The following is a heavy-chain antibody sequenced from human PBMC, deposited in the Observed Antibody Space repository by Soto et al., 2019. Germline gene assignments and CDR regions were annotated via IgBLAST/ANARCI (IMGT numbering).Heavy chain of an antibody. CDR1: GYTFTSYG. J-gene: IGHJ4*02. D-gene: IGHD4-17*01. Sequence: GASVKVSCKASGYTFTSYGISWVRQAPGQGLEWMGWISAYNGNTNYAQKLQGRVTMTTDTSTSTAYMELRSLRSDDTAVYYCARATRPLLPMHGEVPIDYWGQGTLVTVSS. CDR3: ARATRPLLPMHGEVPIDY. CDR2: ISAYNGNT. V-gene: IGHV1-18*01.